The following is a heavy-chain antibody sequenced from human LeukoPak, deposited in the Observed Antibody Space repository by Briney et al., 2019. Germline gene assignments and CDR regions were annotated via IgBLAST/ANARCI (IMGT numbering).Heavy chain of an antibody. Sequence: PGGSLRLSCAASGFTSSSNWMSWVRQVPGKGLEWVANIKPDGSVKQYAQSVKGRFTISRDNTRNSLDLQMSSLRAEDTAVYYCASGSHCDFWGQGTLVTVSS. CDR1: GFTSSSNW. CDR3: ASGSHCDF. J-gene: IGHJ4*02. V-gene: IGHV3-7*01. CDR2: IKPDGSVK.